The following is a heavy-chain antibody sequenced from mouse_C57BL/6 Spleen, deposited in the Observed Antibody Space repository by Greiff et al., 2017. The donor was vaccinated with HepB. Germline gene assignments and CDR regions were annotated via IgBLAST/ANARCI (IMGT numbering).Heavy chain of an antibody. CDR1: GYTFTSYW. CDR2: IYPSDSET. Sequence: QVHVKQPGAELVRPGSSVKLSCKASGYTFTSYWMDWVKQRPGQGLEWIGNIYPSDSETHYNQKFKDKATLTVDKSSSTAYMQLSSLTSEDSAVYYCARANPGYFDVWGTGTTVTVSS. CDR3: ARANPGYFDV. J-gene: IGHJ1*03. V-gene: IGHV1-61*01.